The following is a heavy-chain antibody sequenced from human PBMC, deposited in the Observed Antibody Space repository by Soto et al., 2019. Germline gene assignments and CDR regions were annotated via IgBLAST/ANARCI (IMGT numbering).Heavy chain of an antibody. J-gene: IGHJ6*02. CDR1: GFTFNFNA. V-gene: IGHV3-23*01. CDR3: AKELVATVMGYYYYGMDV. Sequence: EVQLLESGGGLVQPGGSLRLSCAASGFTFNFNAMSWVRQAPGKGLEWVSAISGSGGTTYYADSVKGRCTISRDNSGNTLYLQMDSLRAEDTAVYYCAKELVATVMGYYYYGMDVWCQGTTVTVSS. CDR2: ISGSGGTT. D-gene: IGHD5-12*01.